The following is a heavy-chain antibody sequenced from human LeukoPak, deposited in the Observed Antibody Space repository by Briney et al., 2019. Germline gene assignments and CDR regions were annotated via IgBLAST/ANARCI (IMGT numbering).Heavy chain of an antibody. V-gene: IGHV1-18*01. CDR1: GYTFTSYG. CDR3: AGDYTVTTGVFAFDT. J-gene: IGHJ3*02. Sequence: ASVKVSCKASGYTFTSYGISWVRQAPGQGLEWMGWISAYNGNTNYAQKLQGRVTMTTDTSTSTAYMELRSLRSDDTAVYYCAGDYTVTTGVFAFDTWGQGTMVTVSS. D-gene: IGHD4-17*01. CDR2: ISAYNGNT.